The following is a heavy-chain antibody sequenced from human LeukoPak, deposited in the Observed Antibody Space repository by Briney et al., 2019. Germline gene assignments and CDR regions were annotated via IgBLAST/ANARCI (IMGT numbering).Heavy chain of an antibody. J-gene: IGHJ3*02. Sequence: KTSETLSLTCTVSGGSISSGDYYWSWIRQPPGKGLEWIGYIYYSGSTYYNPSLKSRVTISVDTSKNQFSLKLSSVTAADTAVYYCARAQYYYDNPEWAFDIWGQGTMVTVSS. D-gene: IGHD3-22*01. CDR3: ARAQYYYDNPEWAFDI. CDR2: IYYSGST. V-gene: IGHV4-30-4*01. CDR1: GGSISSGDYY.